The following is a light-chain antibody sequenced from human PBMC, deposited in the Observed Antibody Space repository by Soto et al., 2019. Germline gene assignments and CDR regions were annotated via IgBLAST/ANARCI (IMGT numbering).Light chain of an antibody. CDR3: QQYGSSPPT. CDR2: GAS. CDR1: QRVGSN. Sequence: DIVLSQTPGTLSFSPRERATLSCRASQRVGSNLAWYQQKPGQGPRLLIYGASSRATGTPDRFSGSGSGTDFTLTINRMEPEDFALYYCQQYGSSPPTFGQGTKVDIK. J-gene: IGKJ1*01. V-gene: IGKV3-20*01.